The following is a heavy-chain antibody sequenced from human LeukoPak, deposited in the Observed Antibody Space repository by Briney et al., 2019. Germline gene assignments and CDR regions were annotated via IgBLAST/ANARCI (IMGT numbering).Heavy chain of an antibody. CDR2: INPSGGST. J-gene: IGHJ4*02. V-gene: IGHV1-46*01. D-gene: IGHD3-9*01. CDR1: GYTFTSYY. Sequence: ASVKVSCKASGYTFTSYYMHWVRQAPGQGLEWMGIINPSGGSTSYAQKFQGRVTMTRDTSTSTVYMELSSLRSEDTAVYYCARDRHYDILTGYWTPFDYWGQGTLVTVSS. CDR3: ARDRHYDILTGYWTPFDY.